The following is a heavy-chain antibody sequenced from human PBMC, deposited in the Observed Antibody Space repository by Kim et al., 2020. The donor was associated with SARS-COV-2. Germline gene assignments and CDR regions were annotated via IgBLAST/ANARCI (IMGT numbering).Heavy chain of an antibody. J-gene: IGHJ4*02. Sequence: GGSLRLSCAASGFTFSSYAMHWVRQAPGKGLEWVAVISYDGSNKYYADSVKGRFTISRDNSKNTLYLQMNSLRAEDTAVYYCARAGSGRVPAAISYYFDYWGQGTLVTVSS. CDR3: ARAGSGRVPAAISYYFDY. D-gene: IGHD2-2*02. CDR1: GFTFSSYA. V-gene: IGHV3-30*04. CDR2: ISYDGSNK.